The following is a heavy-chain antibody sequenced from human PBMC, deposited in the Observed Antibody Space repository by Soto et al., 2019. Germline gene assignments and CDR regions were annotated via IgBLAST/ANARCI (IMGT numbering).Heavy chain of an antibody. CDR3: ARAPYSGSYYYYYGMDV. CDR1: GYTFTSYG. J-gene: IGHJ6*02. Sequence: ASVKVSCKASGYTFTSYGISWVRQAPGQGLEWMGWISAYNGNTNYAQKLQGRVTMTTDTSTSTAYMELGSLRSDDTAVYYCARAPYSGSYYYYYGMDVWGQGTTVTVSS. D-gene: IGHD1-26*01. V-gene: IGHV1-18*01. CDR2: ISAYNGNT.